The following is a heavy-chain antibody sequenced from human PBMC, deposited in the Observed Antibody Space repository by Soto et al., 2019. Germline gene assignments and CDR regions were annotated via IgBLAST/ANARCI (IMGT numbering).Heavy chain of an antibody. CDR2: TGLSGRTT. CDR3: ATVHNTSRSFNF. V-gene: IGHV3-23*01. J-gene: IGHJ4*02. CDR1: GFTFRVSA. D-gene: IGHD1-20*01. Sequence: LRLSCVASGFTFRVSAMTWVRQAPGKGLEWVSTTGLSGRTTYYGDSVKGRFTVSRDNSKNTLDLQMSSLRAEDTAVYYCATVHNTSRSFNFWGRGTLVTVSS.